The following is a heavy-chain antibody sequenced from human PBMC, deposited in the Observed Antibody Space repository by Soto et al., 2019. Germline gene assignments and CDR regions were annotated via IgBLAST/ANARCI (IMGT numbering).Heavy chain of an antibody. J-gene: IGHJ5*02. CDR1: GFNFGDYA. CDR3: TKDDYYYDSTVYYSWFDP. V-gene: IGHV3-49*04. Sequence: LRLSCTVSGFNFGDYALSWVRQAPGKGLEWVGFITSKAYGGTTEYAASVKARFTISRDDSKSIAYLQMNSLKTGDTAVYYCTKDDYYYDSTVYYSWFDPWGQGTPGHRLL. D-gene: IGHD3-22*01. CDR2: ITSKAYGGTT.